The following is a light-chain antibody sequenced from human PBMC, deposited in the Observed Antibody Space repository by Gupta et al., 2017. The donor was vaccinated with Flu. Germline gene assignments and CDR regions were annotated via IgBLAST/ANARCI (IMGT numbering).Light chain of an antibody. CDR3: QQTNSFPFT. J-gene: IGKJ3*01. Sequence: GDRVTITCRASQDVYSWLAWYQQKPGKDPELLIYSASTLQSGLPPRFSGSGSGTDFTLTIASLQPEDFATYFCQQTNSFPFTFGPGTKVTIK. CDR1: QDVYSW. CDR2: SAS. V-gene: IGKV1-12*02.